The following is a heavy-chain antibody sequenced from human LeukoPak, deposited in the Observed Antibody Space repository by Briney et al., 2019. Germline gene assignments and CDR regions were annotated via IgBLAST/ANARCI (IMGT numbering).Heavy chain of an antibody. CDR1: GFTFSRYG. CDR2: MRSDGSNE. D-gene: IGHD6-13*01. J-gene: IGHJ6*03. V-gene: IGHV3-30*02. Sequence: PGGSLRLSCAASGFTFSRYGMHWVRQAPGKGLEWVAFMRSDGSNEYYVDSLKGRFTISRDNSKNTLYLQMNSLRAEDTAVYYCAKDGGGSSWFHYYYMDVWGKGTTVTISS. CDR3: AKDGGGSSWFHYYYMDV.